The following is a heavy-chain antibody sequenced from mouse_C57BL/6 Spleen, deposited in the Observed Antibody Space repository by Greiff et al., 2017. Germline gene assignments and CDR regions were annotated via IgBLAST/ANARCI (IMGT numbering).Heavy chain of an antibody. D-gene: IGHD1-1*01. CDR3: ARSLRSYAMDY. CDR2: IYPGDGDT. CDR1: GYAFSSSW. V-gene: IGHV1-82*01. J-gene: IGHJ4*01. Sequence: VQLQQSGPELVKPGASVKISCKASGYAFSSSWMNWVKQRPGKGLEWIGRIYPGDGDTNYNGKFKGKATLAADKSSSTAYMQLSSLPTEYTAVYICARSLRSYAMDYWGQGTSVTVSS.